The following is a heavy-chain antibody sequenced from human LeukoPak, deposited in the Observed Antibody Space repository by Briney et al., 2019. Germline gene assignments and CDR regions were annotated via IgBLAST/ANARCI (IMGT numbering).Heavy chain of an antibody. D-gene: IGHD4-23*01. J-gene: IGHJ4*02. Sequence: ASVKVSCMASGYTFTSYGISWVRQAPGQGLKWMGWISAYNGNTNYAQKLQGRVTMTTDTSASTAYMELRSLRSDDTAVYYCARALDYGGPEGYWGQGTLVTVSS. V-gene: IGHV1-18*01. CDR2: ISAYNGNT. CDR1: GYTFTSYG. CDR3: ARALDYGGPEGY.